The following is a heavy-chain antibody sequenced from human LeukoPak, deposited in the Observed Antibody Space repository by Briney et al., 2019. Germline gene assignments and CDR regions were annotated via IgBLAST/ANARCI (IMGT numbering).Heavy chain of an antibody. Sequence: GGSLRLSCAASGFPFSAYAMNWVRQAPGRGLEWISYISSTRDIYYAESVKGRFTVSRDDAKNSLYLEMNGLRDEDPAVYYCARDKDRAFDYWGQGILVTASS. CDR2: ISSTRDI. D-gene: IGHD1-14*01. CDR1: GFPFSAYA. V-gene: IGHV3-48*02. J-gene: IGHJ4*02. CDR3: ARDKDRAFDY.